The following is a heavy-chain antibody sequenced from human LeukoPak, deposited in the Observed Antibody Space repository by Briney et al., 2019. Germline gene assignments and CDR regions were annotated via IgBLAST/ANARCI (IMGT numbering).Heavy chain of an antibody. Sequence: SETLSLTCTLSGGSISSSSYYWGWIRQPPGKGLEWIGSIYYSGSTYYNPSLKSRVTISVDTSKNQFSLKLSSVTAADTAVYYCARHTGSGSYYGYWGQGTLVTVSS. V-gene: IGHV4-39*01. CDR2: IYYSGST. D-gene: IGHD3-10*01. CDR3: ARHTGSGSYYGY. CDR1: GGSISSSSYY. J-gene: IGHJ4*02.